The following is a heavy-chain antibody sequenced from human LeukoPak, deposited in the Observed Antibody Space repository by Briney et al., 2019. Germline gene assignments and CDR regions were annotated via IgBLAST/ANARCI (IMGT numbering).Heavy chain of an antibody. CDR3: ARSWDDYVWGSYRPFDY. D-gene: IGHD3-16*02. Sequence: GGSLRLSCAASGFAFSSYAMHWVRQAPGKGLEWVAVISYDGSNKYYADSVKGRFTISRDNSKNTLYLQMNSLRAEDTAVYYCARSWDDYVWGSYRPFDYWGQGTLVTVSS. V-gene: IGHV3-30-3*01. J-gene: IGHJ4*02. CDR1: GFAFSSYA. CDR2: ISYDGSNK.